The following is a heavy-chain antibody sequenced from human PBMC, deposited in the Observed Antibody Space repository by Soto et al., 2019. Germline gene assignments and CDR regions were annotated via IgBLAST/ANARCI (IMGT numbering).Heavy chain of an antibody. V-gene: IGHV3-9*01. CDR1: GFTFDDFA. J-gene: IGHJ4*02. D-gene: IGHD2-21*02. CDR2: ITWNSGTL. Sequence: EVQLVESGGGLVQPGRSLRLSYAASGFTFDDFAMHWVRQAPGKGLEWVSGITWNSGTLGYADSVKGRFSISRDNAKNSLYLQMNSLRPEDTALYYCAKSWGWGDSSFDYWGQGILVTVSA. CDR3: AKSWGWGDSSFDY.